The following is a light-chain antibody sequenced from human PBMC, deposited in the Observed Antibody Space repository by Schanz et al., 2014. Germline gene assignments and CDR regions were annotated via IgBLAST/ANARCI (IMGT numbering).Light chain of an antibody. J-gene: IGLJ3*02. Sequence: QTVVTQEPSFSVSPGGTVTLTCGLNSGSVSASFFPSWYQQTPGQAPRTLIYSTNTRSSGVPDRFSGSILGNKAALTITGAQADDESDYYCVLYLGSGAWVFGGGTKLT. V-gene: IGLV8-61*01. CDR2: STN. CDR1: SGSVSASFF. CDR3: VLYLGSGAWV.